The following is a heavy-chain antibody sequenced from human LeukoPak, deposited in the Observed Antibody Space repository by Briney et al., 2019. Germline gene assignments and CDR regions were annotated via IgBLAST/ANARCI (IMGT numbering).Heavy chain of an antibody. CDR1: GYTFTSYA. J-gene: IGHJ4*02. Sequence: ASVKVSCKASGYTFTSYAIHWVRQAPGQRLEWMGWSNVGNGNAKYSQKFQGRVTITADESTSTAYMELSSLRSEDTAVYYCASEGVAVAGLDYWGQGTLVTVSS. V-gene: IGHV1-3*01. D-gene: IGHD6-19*01. CDR2: SNVGNGNA. CDR3: ASEGVAVAGLDY.